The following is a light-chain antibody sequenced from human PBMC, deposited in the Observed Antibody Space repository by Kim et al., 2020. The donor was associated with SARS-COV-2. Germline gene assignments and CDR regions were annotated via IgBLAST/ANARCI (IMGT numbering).Light chain of an antibody. CDR3: QQRSHWPRT. J-gene: IGKJ1*01. CDR1: QSVTKY. V-gene: IGKV3-11*01. CDR2: DAS. Sequence: LSQGDRATLSCRASQSVTKYLAWYKHKPGQTPRLLIYDASNRATGIPARFSGSGSGTDFTLTISSLEPEDFAVYYCQQRSHWPRTFGQGTKVDIK.